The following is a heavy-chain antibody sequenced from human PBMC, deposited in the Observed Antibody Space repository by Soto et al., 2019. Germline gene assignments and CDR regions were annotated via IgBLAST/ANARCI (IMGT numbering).Heavy chain of an antibody. Sequence: SETLSLTCAVYGGSFSGYYWRWIRQPPEKGLEWIGEINHSGSTNYNPSLKSRVTISVDTSKNQFSLKLSSVTAADTAVYYCARARYCSSTGCSPYYYYYYMDVWGKGTTVTVSS. CDR2: INHSGST. CDR3: ARARYCSSTGCSPYYYYYYMDV. J-gene: IGHJ6*03. D-gene: IGHD2-2*01. V-gene: IGHV4-34*01. CDR1: GGSFSGYY.